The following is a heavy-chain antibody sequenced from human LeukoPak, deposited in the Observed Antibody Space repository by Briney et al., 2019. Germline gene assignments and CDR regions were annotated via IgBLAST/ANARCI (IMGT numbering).Heavy chain of an antibody. CDR1: GYSINMGFY. CDR3: ARDRGGRTGYASGDFDF. J-gene: IGHJ4*02. V-gene: IGHV4-38-2*01. D-gene: IGHD3-9*01. CDR2: IFYTGVA. Sequence: SETLSLTCAVSGYSINMGFYWDWIRQPPGKGLEWIGTIFYTGVAYYNPSLKSRVSLSVDTSKNQFSLKVNSVTATDTAVYYCARDRGGRTGYASGDFDFWGQGTLVTVSS.